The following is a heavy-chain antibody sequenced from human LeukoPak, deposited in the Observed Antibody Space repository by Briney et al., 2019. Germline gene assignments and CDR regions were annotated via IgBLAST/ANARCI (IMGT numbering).Heavy chain of an antibody. V-gene: IGHV3-30*02. CDR1: GFTFSSYG. Sequence: GGSLRLTCAVSGFTFSSYGMHWVRQAPAPGLGRVAFIRYDGSNKYYADSVKGRFTIPRDNSKNTLYLQMNSLRAEDTAVYHCAKAWGEYSGYGGAFDYWGQGTLVTVSS. CDR2: IRYDGSNK. CDR3: AKAWGEYSGYGGAFDY. J-gene: IGHJ4*02. D-gene: IGHD5-12*01.